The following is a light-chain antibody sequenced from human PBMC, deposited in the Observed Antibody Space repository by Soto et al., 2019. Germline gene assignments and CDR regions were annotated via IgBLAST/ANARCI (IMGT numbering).Light chain of an antibody. Sequence: DIQMTQSPSSLSASVGDRVTITCRASQGISTFLNWYQHKPGQAPTLLIYGVSTLQRGVPSRFSGSESGTEFTLTISSLQPEDFATYYCQQTFITPPHTFGGGTRVEIK. CDR2: GVS. CDR3: QQTFITPPHT. J-gene: IGKJ4*01. CDR1: QGISTF. V-gene: IGKV1-39*01.